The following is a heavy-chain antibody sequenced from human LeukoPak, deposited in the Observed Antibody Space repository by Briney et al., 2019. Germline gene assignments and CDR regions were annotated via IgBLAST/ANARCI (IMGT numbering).Heavy chain of an antibody. CDR1: GYIFTGFY. V-gene: IGHV1-2*02. CDR2: INPDSGGA. J-gene: IGHJ4*02. Sequence: ASVKVSWKASGYIFTGFYIHWVRQAPGQGLEWMGWINPDSGGASYAQKFQGRVTMTRDTSISTAYMELSRLRSDETAVYYCARVQVVAADYWGQGTLVTVSS. CDR3: ARVQVVAADY. D-gene: IGHD2-15*01.